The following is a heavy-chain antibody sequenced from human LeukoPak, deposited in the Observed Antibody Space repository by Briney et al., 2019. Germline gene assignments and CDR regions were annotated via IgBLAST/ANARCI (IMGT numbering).Heavy chain of an antibody. CDR1: GFTFSSYA. V-gene: IGHV3-30*04. CDR3: ARRSGVAVAGAFDY. CDR2: ISYDGSNK. D-gene: IGHD6-19*01. Sequence: GGSLRLSCAASGFTFSSYAMHWVRQAPGKGLEWVAVISYDGSNKYYADSVKGRYTISRDNSKNTLYLQMNSLRAEDTAVYFCARRSGVAVAGAFDYWGQGTLVTVSS. J-gene: IGHJ4*02.